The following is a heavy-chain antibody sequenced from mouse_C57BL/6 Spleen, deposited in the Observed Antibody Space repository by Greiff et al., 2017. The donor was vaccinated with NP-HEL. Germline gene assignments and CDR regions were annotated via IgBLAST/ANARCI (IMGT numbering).Heavy chain of an antibody. J-gene: IGHJ4*01. CDR1: GFSLTSYG. Sequence: VKLMESGPGLVQPSQSLSITCTVSGFSLTSYGVHWVRQSPGKGLEWLGVIWSGGSTDYNAAFISRLSISKDNSKSQVFFKMNSLQADDTAIYYCASPWVEGYAMDYWGQGTSVTVSS. D-gene: IGHD4-1*01. CDR2: IWSGGST. CDR3: ASPWVEGYAMDY. V-gene: IGHV2-2*01.